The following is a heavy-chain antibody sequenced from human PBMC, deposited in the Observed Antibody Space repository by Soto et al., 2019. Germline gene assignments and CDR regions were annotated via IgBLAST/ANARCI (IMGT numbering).Heavy chain of an antibody. CDR1: GYTFTSCG. Sequence: ASVKVSCKASGYTFTSCGISWVRQAPGQGLEWMGWISAYNGNTNYAQKLQGRVTMTTDTSTSTAYLELRSLRSDDTAVYYCAREMELLYYFDYWGQGTLVTVSS. CDR2: ISAYNGNT. V-gene: IGHV1-18*01. D-gene: IGHD1-7*01. CDR3: AREMELLYYFDY. J-gene: IGHJ4*02.